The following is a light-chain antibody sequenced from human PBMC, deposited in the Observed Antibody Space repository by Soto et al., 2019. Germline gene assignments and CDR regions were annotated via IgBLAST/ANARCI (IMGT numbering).Light chain of an antibody. CDR1: QDISNW. Sequence: IQMTQSPSTLSASLGDRVTITCRASQDISNWMAWYQQKPGKAPILLIYGASTLQSAVPSRFSGSGSGTEFNLTITSLQPGDFATYYCQQYNSFPPYTFGPGTKVEI. CDR2: GAS. V-gene: IGKV1-5*01. CDR3: QQYNSFPPYT. J-gene: IGKJ3*01.